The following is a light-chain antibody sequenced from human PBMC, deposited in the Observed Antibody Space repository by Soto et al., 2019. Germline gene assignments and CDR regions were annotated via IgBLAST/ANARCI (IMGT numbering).Light chain of an antibody. CDR1: QSVSIN. J-gene: IGKJ1*01. CDR2: DAS. Sequence: EIVLTQSPGTLSLSPGERATLSCRASQSVSINLAWYQQKPGQAPRLLIYDASTRATGIPARFSGSGSGTEFTLTITSLQSEDFAVYYCQQYHNWPPWAVGQGTKVDIK. V-gene: IGKV3-15*01. CDR3: QQYHNWPPWA.